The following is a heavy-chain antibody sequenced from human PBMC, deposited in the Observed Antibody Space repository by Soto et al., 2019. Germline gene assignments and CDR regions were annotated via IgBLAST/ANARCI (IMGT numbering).Heavy chain of an antibody. CDR2: ISYDGSNK. D-gene: IGHD3-22*01. J-gene: IGHJ3*02. CDR3: AREDYYDSSGYYPPPLDDAFDI. CDR1: GFTFSSYA. Sequence: GGSLRLSCAASGFTFSSYAMHWVRQAPGKGLEWVAVISYDGSNKYYADSVKGRFTISRDNSKNTLYLQMNSLRAEDTAVYYCAREDYYDSSGYYPPPLDDAFDIWGQGTMVTVSS. V-gene: IGHV3-30*04.